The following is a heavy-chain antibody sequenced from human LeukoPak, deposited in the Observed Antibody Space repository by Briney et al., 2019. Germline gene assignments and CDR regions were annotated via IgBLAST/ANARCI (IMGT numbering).Heavy chain of an antibody. CDR2: IWYDGSNK. CDR3: ARPPVVGAPRFIFDY. CDR1: GFTFSSYG. D-gene: IGHD3-22*01. Sequence: GGSLRLSCAASGFTFSSYGMHWVRQAPGKGLEWVAVIWYDGSNKHYADSVKGRFTISRDNSKNTLYLQMNSLRAEDTAVYYCARPPVVGAPRFIFDYWGQGTLVAVSS. J-gene: IGHJ4*02. V-gene: IGHV3-33*01.